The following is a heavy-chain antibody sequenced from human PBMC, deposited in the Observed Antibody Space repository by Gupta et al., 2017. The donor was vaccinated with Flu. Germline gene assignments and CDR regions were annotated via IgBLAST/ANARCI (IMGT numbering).Heavy chain of an antibody. V-gene: IGHV1-46*01. CDR2: INPIGGYT. Sequence: QVLLVQSGAEMTKSGASVEISCKASGYTFTNHYVLWVRQAPGQGLEWVGLINPIGGYTTFAQKFQDRLTMTRDTSTSTVYMKLSSLRSEDTAVYFCARSRACGGDCYYMDVWGRGTTVTVSS. J-gene: IGHJ6*03. CDR1: GYTFTNHY. D-gene: IGHD2-21*01. CDR3: ARSRACGGDCYYMDV.